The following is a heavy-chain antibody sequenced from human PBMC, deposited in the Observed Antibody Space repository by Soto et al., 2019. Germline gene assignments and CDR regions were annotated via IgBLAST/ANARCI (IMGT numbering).Heavy chain of an antibody. CDR3: ASRSSGWYFDY. V-gene: IGHV3-23*01. J-gene: IGHJ4*02. D-gene: IGHD6-19*01. Sequence: EVQLLESGGGLVQPGGSLRLSCAASGFTFSSYAMNWVRQAPGKGLEWVSVISGSGDSTYYADSVKGRFTISRDNSKNTLYLQMNILRAEDTAVYYCASRSSGWYFDYWGQGTLVTVSS. CDR1: GFTFSSYA. CDR2: ISGSGDST.